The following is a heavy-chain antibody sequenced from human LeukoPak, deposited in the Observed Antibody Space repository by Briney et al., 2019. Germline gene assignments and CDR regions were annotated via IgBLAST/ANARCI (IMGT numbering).Heavy chain of an antibody. D-gene: IGHD2-15*01. CDR3: AKGTLPSYTGSRCYPFDY. V-gene: IGHV3-23*01. J-gene: IGHJ4*02. CDR1: GFTFSNYA. CDR2: ITGNGADT. Sequence: SGGSLRLSCAASGFTFSNYAMTWVRQAPGKGLECVSVITGNGADTAYADSVKGRFTISRDNSKNTLYLQMNSLRAEDTAVYYCAKGTLPSYTGSRCYPFDYWGQGTLVTVSS.